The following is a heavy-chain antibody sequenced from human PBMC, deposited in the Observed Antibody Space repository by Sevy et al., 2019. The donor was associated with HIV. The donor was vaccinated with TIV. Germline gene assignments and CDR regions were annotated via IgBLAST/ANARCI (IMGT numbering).Heavy chain of an antibody. V-gene: IGHV3-30*18. Sequence: GGSLRLSCAASGFTFSSYGMHWVRQAPGKGLEWVAVISYDGSNKYYADSVKGRFTISRDNSKNTPYLQMNSLRAEDTAVYYCAKDLSLWFGDPVYYYYGMDVWGQGTTVTVSS. J-gene: IGHJ6*02. CDR1: GFTFSSYG. D-gene: IGHD3-10*01. CDR3: AKDLSLWFGDPVYYYYGMDV. CDR2: ISYDGSNK.